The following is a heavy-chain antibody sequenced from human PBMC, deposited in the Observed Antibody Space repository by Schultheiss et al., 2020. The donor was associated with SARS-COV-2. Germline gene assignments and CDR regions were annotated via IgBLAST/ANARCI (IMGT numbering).Heavy chain of an antibody. CDR2: INPSGGST. CDR1: GYTFTSYY. V-gene: IGHV1-46*01. Sequence: ASVKVSCKASGYTFTSYYMHWVRQAPGQGLEWMGIINPSGGSTSYAQKFQGRVTITRDMSTSTAYMELSSLRAEDTAVYYCARDRGYSSSWRRNYGMDVWGQGTTVTVSS. D-gene: IGHD6-13*01. J-gene: IGHJ6*02. CDR3: ARDRGYSSSWRRNYGMDV.